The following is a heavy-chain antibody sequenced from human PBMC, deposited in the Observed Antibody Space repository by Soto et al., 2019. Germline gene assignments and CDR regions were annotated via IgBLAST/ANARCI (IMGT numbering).Heavy chain of an antibody. D-gene: IGHD2-15*01. J-gene: IGHJ5*02. V-gene: IGHV4-34*01. CDR3: ARETGRYCSGESCYPFGP. CDR1: GGAFRGYY. CDR2: INDSGST. Sequence: PSETLALACAVYGGAFRGYYWSGIRQPPGKGLEWLGEINDSGSTNYNPSLKSRITISLDTSKKEISLRLSSVTAADTAVYYCARETGRYCSGESCYPFGPWGQGALVTVSS.